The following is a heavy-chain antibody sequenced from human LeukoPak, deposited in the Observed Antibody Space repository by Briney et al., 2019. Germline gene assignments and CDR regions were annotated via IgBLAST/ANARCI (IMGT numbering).Heavy chain of an antibody. D-gene: IGHD4-17*01. CDR2: IYYSGST. CDR3: TTVTALYYFDY. CDR1: GGSISSGGYY. V-gene: IGHV4-31*09. J-gene: IGHJ4*02. Sequence: PSETLSLTCTVSGGSISSGGYYWSWIRQHPGKGLEWIGYIYYSGSTYYNPSLKSRVTISVDRSKNQFSLKLSSVTAADTAVYYCTTVTALYYFDYWGQGTLVTVSS.